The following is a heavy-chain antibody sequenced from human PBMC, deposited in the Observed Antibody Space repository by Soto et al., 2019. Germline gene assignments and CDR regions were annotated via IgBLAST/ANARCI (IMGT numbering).Heavy chain of an antibody. CDR2: ISGSGVST. V-gene: IGHV3-23*01. Sequence: EVQLLGSGGGLVQPGGSLRLSCAASGFTFSSYAMSWVRQAPGKGLEWVSGISGSGVSTHYADSVKGRFTIARDNSKNTLDLQMNSLRAGDAAVYYCAKEVGYSSGYDYFDYWGQGTLVTVSS. CDR3: AKEVGYSSGYDYFDY. D-gene: IGHD6-19*01. J-gene: IGHJ4*02. CDR1: GFTFSSYA.